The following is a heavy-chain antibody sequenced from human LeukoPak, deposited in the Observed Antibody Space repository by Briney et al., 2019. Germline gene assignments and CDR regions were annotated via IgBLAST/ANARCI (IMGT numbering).Heavy chain of an antibody. CDR1: GGSFSGYY. J-gene: IGHJ4*02. CDR3: ASLRERSYYTRGFDY. Sequence: SETLSLTCAVYGGSFSGYYWSWIRQPPGKGLEWIGEINHSGSTYYNPSLKSRVTISVDTSKNQFSLKLSSVTAADTAVYYCASLRERSYYTRGFDYWGQGSLVTVSS. D-gene: IGHD5-18*01. V-gene: IGHV4-34*01. CDR2: INHSGST.